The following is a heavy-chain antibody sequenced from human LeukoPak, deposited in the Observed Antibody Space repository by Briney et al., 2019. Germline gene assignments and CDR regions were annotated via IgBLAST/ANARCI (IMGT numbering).Heavy chain of an antibody. Sequence: GASVKVSCKASGYTFTSYAMHWVRQAPGHSLEWMGWINAGNGNTKYSQKFQGRVTITRDTSASTAYMELSSLRSEDTAVYYCARNSPRFYGSGSRPLYNWFDPWGQGTLVTVSS. D-gene: IGHD3-10*01. J-gene: IGHJ5*02. CDR1: GYTFTSYA. CDR2: INAGNGNT. V-gene: IGHV1-3*01. CDR3: ARNSPRFYGSGSRPLYNWFDP.